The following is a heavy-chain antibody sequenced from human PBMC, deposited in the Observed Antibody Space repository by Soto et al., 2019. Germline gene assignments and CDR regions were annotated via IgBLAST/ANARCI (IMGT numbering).Heavy chain of an antibody. CDR3: AALIAAAVVDY. J-gene: IGHJ4*02. CDR2: IYSGGST. Sequence: EVQLVESGGGLVQPGGSLRLSCAASGFTVSSNYMSWVRQAPGKGLEWVSVIYSGGSTYYADSVKGRFTISRDNSKNTLYLQMNSLRAEDTAVYYCAALIAAAVVDYWGQGTLVPVSS. V-gene: IGHV3-66*01. CDR1: GFTVSSNY. D-gene: IGHD6-13*01.